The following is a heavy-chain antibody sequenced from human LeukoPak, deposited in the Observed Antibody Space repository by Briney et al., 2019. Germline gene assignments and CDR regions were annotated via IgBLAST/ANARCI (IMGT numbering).Heavy chain of an antibody. CDR3: ARHIEDVDPPILH. CDR2: IYSGGSA. J-gene: IGHJ4*02. V-gene: IGHV3-66*04. D-gene: IGHD5-18*01. Sequence: GGSLRLSCAASGFTVSSNYISWVRQAPGKGLQWVSIIYSGGSAYYADSVKGRFTISRDNSKNTLYLQMNSLRAEDTAVYYCARHIEDVDPPILHWGQGTLVTVSS. CDR1: GFTVSSNY.